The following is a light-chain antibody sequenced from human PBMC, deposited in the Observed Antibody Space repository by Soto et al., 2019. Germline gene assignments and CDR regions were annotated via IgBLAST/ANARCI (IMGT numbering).Light chain of an antibody. V-gene: IGLV2-14*03. J-gene: IGLJ1*01. CDR1: SSDVGGSNF. Sequence: QSALTHPASVSYSPGHSITISCTGTSSDVGGSNFVSWYQQHPGKPPKLIIYDVANRPSGVSNRFSGSKSGSTASLIISRLQTEEEADYYCVSYTSSNNYVFGTGTKATVL. CDR2: DVA. CDR3: VSYTSSNNYV.